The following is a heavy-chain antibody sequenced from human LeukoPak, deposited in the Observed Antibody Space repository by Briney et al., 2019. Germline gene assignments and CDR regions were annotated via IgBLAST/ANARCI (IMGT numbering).Heavy chain of an antibody. Sequence: SETLSLTCTVSGGSISSYYWSWIRQPPGKGLEWIGYIYYSGSTNYNPSLKSRVTISVDTSKNQFSLKLSSVTAADTAVYYCARDGVSYYYYMDVWGKGTTVTVSS. J-gene: IGHJ6*03. CDR1: GGSISSYY. D-gene: IGHD3-16*01. CDR3: ARDGVSYYYYMDV. V-gene: IGHV4-59*01. CDR2: IYYSGST.